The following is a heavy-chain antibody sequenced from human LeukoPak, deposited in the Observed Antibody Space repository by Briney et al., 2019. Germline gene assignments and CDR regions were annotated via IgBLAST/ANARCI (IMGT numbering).Heavy chain of an antibody. CDR2: IIPIFGTA. Sequence: SSVKVSCKASGGTFSSYAISWVRQAPGQGLEWMGGIIPIFGTANYAQKFQGRVTITADKSTSTAYMELSSLRSEDTAEYYCARGMGAYYFDYWGQGTLVTVSS. J-gene: IGHJ4*02. V-gene: IGHV1-69*06. CDR1: GGTFSSYA. CDR3: ARGMGAYYFDY. D-gene: IGHD3-16*01.